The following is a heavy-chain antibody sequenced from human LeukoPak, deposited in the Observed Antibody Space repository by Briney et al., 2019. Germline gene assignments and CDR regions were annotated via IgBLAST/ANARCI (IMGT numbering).Heavy chain of an antibody. Sequence: GGSLRLSCAASGFTFSSYGMHWVRQAPGKGLEWVAFIRYDGSNKYYADSVKGRFTISRDNSKNTLYLQMNSLRAEDTAVYYCAKDPLLEYSSSPRGYYFDYWGQGTLVTVSS. CDR3: AKDPLLEYSSSPRGYYFDY. V-gene: IGHV3-30*02. D-gene: IGHD6-6*01. J-gene: IGHJ4*02. CDR1: GFTFSSYG. CDR2: IRYDGSNK.